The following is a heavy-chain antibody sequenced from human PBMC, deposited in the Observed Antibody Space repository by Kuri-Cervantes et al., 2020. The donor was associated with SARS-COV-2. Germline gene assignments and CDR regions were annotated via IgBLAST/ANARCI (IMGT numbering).Heavy chain of an antibody. V-gene: IGHV1-2*02. CDR3: ARDGIFFGHYYYGMDV. J-gene: IGHJ6*02. Sequence: ASVKVSCKASGYTFTGYYMHWVRQAPGQGLEWMGWINPNSGGTNYAQKFQGRVTMATDTSTSTAYMELRSLRSDDTAVYYCARDGIFFGHYYYGMDVWGQGTTVTVSS. CDR2: INPNSGGT. D-gene: IGHD3-3*01. CDR1: GYTFTGYY.